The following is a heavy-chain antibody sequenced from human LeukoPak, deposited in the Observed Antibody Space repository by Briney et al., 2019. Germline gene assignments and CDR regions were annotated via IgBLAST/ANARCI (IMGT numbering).Heavy chain of an antibody. Sequence: KPSETLSLTCTVSGGSISSYYWSWIRQPAGKGLEWIGRIYTSGSTNYNPSLKSRVTISVDKSKNQFSLKLSSVTAADTAVYYCATGGSGYWYFDLWGRGTLATVSS. D-gene: IGHD2-8*02. J-gene: IGHJ2*01. CDR3: ATGGSGYWYFDL. CDR2: IYTSGST. V-gene: IGHV4-4*07. CDR1: GGSISSYY.